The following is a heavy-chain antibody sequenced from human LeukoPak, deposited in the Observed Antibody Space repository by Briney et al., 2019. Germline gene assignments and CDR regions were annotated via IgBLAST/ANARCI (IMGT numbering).Heavy chain of an antibody. J-gene: IGHJ4*02. CDR1: GGSISSGSYY. CDR2: IYTSGST. V-gene: IGHV4-61*02. Sequence: NPSETLSLTCTVSGGSISSGSYYWSWIRQPAGKGLEWIGRIYTSGSTNYNPSLKSRVTISVDTSKNQFSLKLSSVTAADTAVYYCARASVDPDYFDYWGQGTLVTVSS. D-gene: IGHD5-12*01. CDR3: ARASVDPDYFDY.